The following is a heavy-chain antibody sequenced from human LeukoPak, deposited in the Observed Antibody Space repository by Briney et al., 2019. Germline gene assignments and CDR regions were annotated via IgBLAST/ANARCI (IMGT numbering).Heavy chain of an antibody. J-gene: IGHJ4*02. Sequence: PGGSLRLSCAASGFTFSNAWMSWVRQPPGKGLEWVSFTRIDGTNKYYADSVNGRFTISRDNSKNTLYLQMKSLRAEDTAVYYCARSKWELVGEGGDYWGQGTLVTVSS. CDR2: TRIDGTNK. CDR3: ARSKWELVGEGGDY. V-gene: IGHV3-30*02. D-gene: IGHD1-26*01. CDR1: GFTFSNAW.